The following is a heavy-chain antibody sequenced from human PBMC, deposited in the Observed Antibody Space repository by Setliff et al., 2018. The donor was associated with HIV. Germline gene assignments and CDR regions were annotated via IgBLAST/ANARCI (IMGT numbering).Heavy chain of an antibody. D-gene: IGHD3-16*01. Sequence: SETLSLTCTVSGGSISSSSYYWGWIRQPPGKGLEWIGSIYYSWSTYYNPSLKSRVTISVDTSKNQFSLNLSSVTAADTAVYHCAREHEGGTGWFHPWGQGTRGTVST. J-gene: IGHJ5*02. CDR1: GGSISSSSYY. CDR3: AREHEGGTGWFHP. CDR2: IYYSWST. V-gene: IGHV4-39*02.